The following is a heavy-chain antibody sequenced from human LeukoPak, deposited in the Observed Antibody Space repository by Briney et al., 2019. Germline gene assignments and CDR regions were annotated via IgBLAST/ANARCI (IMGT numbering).Heavy chain of an antibody. D-gene: IGHD1-1*01. CDR1: GYTFTGYY. J-gene: IGHJ6*02. Sequence: ASVKVSCKASGYTFTGYYMHWVRQAPGQGLEWMGWMNPNSGNTGYAQKFQGRVTMTRNTSISTAYMELSSLRSEDTAVYYCARDKLERRYYYGMDVWGQGTTVTVSS. CDR2: MNPNSGNT. V-gene: IGHV1-8*02. CDR3: ARDKLERRYYYGMDV.